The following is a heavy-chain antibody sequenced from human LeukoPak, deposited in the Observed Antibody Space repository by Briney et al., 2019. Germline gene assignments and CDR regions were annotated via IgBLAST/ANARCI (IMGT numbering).Heavy chain of an antibody. CDR3: VADFDY. V-gene: IGHV3-30*02. Sequence: GGSLRLSCAASGFTFSSYHMNWVRQAPGKGLEWVSFIRYDGSNKYYADSVKDRFTLSRDNSQNTLYLQMSSLRAADTAIYYCVADFDYWGQGTLVTVSS. J-gene: IGHJ4*02. D-gene: IGHD6-19*01. CDR1: GFTFSSYH. CDR2: IRYDGSNK.